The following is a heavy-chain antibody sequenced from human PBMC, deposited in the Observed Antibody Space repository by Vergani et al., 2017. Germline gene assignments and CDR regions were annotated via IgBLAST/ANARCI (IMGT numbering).Heavy chain of an antibody. CDR2: INHSGST. CDR3: ARGQAPKLDY. Sequence: QVQLQQWGAGLLKPSETLSLTCAVYGGSFSGYYWSWIRQPPGKGLEWIGEINHSGSTNYNPSLKSRVTISVDTSKNQFSLKLSSVTAADTAVYYCARGQAPKLDYWGQGTLVTVSS. J-gene: IGHJ4*02. CDR1: GGSFSGYY. V-gene: IGHV4-34*01.